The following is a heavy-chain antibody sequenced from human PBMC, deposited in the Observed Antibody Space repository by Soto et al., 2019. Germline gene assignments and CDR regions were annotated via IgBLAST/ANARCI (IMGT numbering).Heavy chain of an antibody. Sequence: PSETLALTCTVSGGSISSGDYYWSWILQPPGKGLKWIGYIYYSGSTYYNPSLRSRVTISVDTSKNQLSLKLSSVTAADTAVYYCARAPLSSYYYDSSGYSLPNNFDDWGQGTLVTVSS. V-gene: IGHV4-30-4*01. CDR2: IYYSGST. CDR3: ARAPLSSYYYDSSGYSLPNNFDD. D-gene: IGHD3-22*01. CDR1: GGSISSGDYY. J-gene: IGHJ4*02.